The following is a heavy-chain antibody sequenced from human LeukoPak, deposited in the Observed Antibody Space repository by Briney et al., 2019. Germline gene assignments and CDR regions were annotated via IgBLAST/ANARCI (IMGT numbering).Heavy chain of an antibody. CDR3: ARHRVGFTFDY. Sequence: SETLSLTCTVSGGSISNGSYYWSWIRQPAGKGLEWIGRIYTSGSTDYSPSLKSRVTVSVDTSKNQFSLKLSSVTAADTAVYYCARHRVGFTFDYWGQGTLVTVSS. D-gene: IGHD1-14*01. V-gene: IGHV4-61*02. J-gene: IGHJ4*02. CDR2: IYTSGST. CDR1: GGSISNGSYY.